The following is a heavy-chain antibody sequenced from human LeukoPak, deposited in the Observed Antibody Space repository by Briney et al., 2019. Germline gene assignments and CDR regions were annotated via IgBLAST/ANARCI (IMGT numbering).Heavy chain of an antibody. J-gene: IGHJ4*02. D-gene: IGHD3-22*01. CDR1: GGSISSYY. CDR2: IYYSGST. CDR3: ARLHDSSGYYYDYFDY. Sequence: SETLSLTCTVSGGSISSYYWSWIRQPPGKGLEWIGYIYYSGSTSYNPSLKSRVTISVDTSKNQFSLKLSSVTAADTAVYYCARLHDSSGYYYDYFDYWGQGTLVTVSS. V-gene: IGHV4-59*08.